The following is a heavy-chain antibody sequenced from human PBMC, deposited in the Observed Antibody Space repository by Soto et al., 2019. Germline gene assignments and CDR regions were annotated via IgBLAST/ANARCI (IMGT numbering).Heavy chain of an antibody. CDR1: GGSISSTSYH. J-gene: IGHJ4*02. CDR2: LDYSGGT. D-gene: IGHD6-19*01. V-gene: IGHV4-39*02. Sequence: SETLSLTCTVSGGSISSTSYHWVWIRQPPGKGLEWIGSLDYSGGTFYNPPLKSRATISADTSKNQFSLKVNSVTAADTAVYYCAKEGGSSGWYFDYWGQGTLVTVSS. CDR3: AKEGGSSGWYFDY.